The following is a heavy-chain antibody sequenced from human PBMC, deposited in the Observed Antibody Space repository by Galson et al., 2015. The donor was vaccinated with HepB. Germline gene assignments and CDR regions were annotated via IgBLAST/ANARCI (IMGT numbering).Heavy chain of an antibody. CDR2: ISGSGGST. CDR3: AKDLTLRNYDILTGYFLGDAFDI. Sequence: SLRLSCAASGFTFSSYAMSWVRQAPGKGLEWVSAISGSGGSTYYADSVKGRFTISRDNSKNTLYLPMNSLRAEDTAVYYCAKDLTLRNYDILTGYFLGDAFDIWGQGTMVTVSS. J-gene: IGHJ3*02. D-gene: IGHD3-9*01. CDR1: GFTFSSYA. V-gene: IGHV3-23*01.